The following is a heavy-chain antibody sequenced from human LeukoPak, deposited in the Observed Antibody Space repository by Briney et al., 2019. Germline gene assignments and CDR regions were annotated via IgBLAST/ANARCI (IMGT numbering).Heavy chain of an antibody. Sequence: GGSLRLSYAASGFTFRDYYMSVIRAGPGKGRGRVSYIISSGSTRYYAASVKGPFIISRDNAKNSLYLQMNSLRAEDTAVYYCARLGSGTGVWYYYGMDVWGQGTTVTVSS. V-gene: IGHV3-11*01. CDR2: IISSGSTR. D-gene: IGHD2-15*01. CDR1: GFTFRDYY. CDR3: ARLGSGTGVWYYYGMDV. J-gene: IGHJ6*02.